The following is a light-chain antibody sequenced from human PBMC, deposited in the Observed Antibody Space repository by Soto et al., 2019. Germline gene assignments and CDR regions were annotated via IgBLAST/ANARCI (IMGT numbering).Light chain of an antibody. Sequence: DIQMTQSPSTLSASVGDRVTITCRASQSISIWLAWYQQKLGTAPNLLIYKASSLQSGVPSRFSGSGSETESTLTINSLQPDDFATYYCQQYNSYPWTFGQGTKVEIK. J-gene: IGKJ1*01. V-gene: IGKV1-5*03. CDR2: KAS. CDR1: QSISIW. CDR3: QQYNSYPWT.